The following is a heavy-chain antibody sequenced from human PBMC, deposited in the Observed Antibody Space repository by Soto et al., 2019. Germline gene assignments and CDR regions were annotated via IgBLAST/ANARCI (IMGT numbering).Heavy chain of an antibody. D-gene: IGHD1-1*01. Sequence: SETVSLTCAVSGYSISSGLYWGWIRQPPGKGLEWIGTIYRGGITYYNPSLKSRVTISIGTSKNHFSLRLSSVTATDTAVYFCAIGNPDWFDPWGQGTLVTVSS. CDR1: GYSISSGLY. V-gene: IGHV4-38-2*01. CDR3: AIGNPDWFDP. J-gene: IGHJ5*02. CDR2: IYRGGIT.